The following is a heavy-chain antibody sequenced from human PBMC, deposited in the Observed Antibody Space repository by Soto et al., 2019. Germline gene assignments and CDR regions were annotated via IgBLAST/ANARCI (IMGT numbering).Heavy chain of an antibody. CDR1: GVSIGSHDW. Sequence: QVQLQESGPGLVKPSGTLSLTCAVSGVSIGSHDWWTWVRPPPGKVLEWIGESHQSGNTNYNSSRESRVTISLDTSKNHFSLQLRSVTVADTAVYDCATRDTGRVYWGQGTLVTVSS. CDR2: SHQSGNT. V-gene: IGHV4-4*02. J-gene: IGHJ4*02. D-gene: IGHD5-18*01. CDR3: ATRDTGRVY.